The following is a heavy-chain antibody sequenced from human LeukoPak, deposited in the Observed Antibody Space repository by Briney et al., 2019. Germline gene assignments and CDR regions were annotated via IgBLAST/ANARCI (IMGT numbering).Heavy chain of an antibody. CDR2: ISSSSSYI. CDR1: GFTFSSYS. J-gene: IGHJ6*03. Sequence: GGSLRLSCAASGFTFSSYSMNWVRQAPGKGLEWVSSISSSSSYIYYADSVKGRFTISRDNAKNSLYLQMNSLRAEDTAVYYCARESRGYDILTGKYHRGYYSYYMDVWGKGTTVTVSS. V-gene: IGHV3-21*01. D-gene: IGHD3-9*01. CDR3: ARESRGYDILTGKYHRGYYSYYMDV.